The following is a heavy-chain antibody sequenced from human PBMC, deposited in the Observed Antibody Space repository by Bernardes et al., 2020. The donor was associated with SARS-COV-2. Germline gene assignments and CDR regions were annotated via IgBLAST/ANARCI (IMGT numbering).Heavy chain of an antibody. CDR1: GGSIRNGGYY. V-gene: IGHV4-31*03. D-gene: IGHD6-13*01. Sequence: SETLSLTCTVSGGSIRNGGYYWSWIRQFPGKGLEWIGYIFYGGSTYSNPSLQSRLTISVDTSKNQFSLNLSSVTAADTAVYFCARGMKFLAAAADFDYWGQGTLVTVSS. CDR3: ARGMKFLAAAADFDY. J-gene: IGHJ4*02. CDR2: IFYGGST.